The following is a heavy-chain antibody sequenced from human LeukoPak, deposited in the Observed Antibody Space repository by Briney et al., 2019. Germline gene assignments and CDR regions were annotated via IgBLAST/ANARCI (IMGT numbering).Heavy chain of an antibody. CDR2: ISSSSSYI. V-gene: IGHV3-21*01. CDR3: ARDRGEYYYDSSGYSYYFDY. J-gene: IGHJ4*02. CDR1: GFTFSSYW. D-gene: IGHD3-22*01. Sequence: GGSLRLSCAASGFTFSSYWMHWVRQAPGKGLEWVSSISSSSSYIYYADSVKGRFTISRDNAKNSLYLQMNSLRAEDTAVYYCARDRGEYYYDSSGYSYYFDYWGQGTLVTVSS.